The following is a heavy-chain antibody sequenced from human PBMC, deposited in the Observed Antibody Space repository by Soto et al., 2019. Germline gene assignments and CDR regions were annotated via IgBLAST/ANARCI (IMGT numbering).Heavy chain of an antibody. J-gene: IGHJ6*02. V-gene: IGHV1-3*01. CDR2: INAGNGNT. CDR1: GYTFTSYA. Sequence: QVQLVQSGAEVKKPGASVKVSCRASGYTFTSYAMHWVRQAPGQRLEWMGWINAGNGNTKYSQKFQGRVTITRNTSASTAHMELSSLSSEDTAVNYCTREGCSSTSCYETYYYYGMDVWGQGTTVTVSS. D-gene: IGHD2-2*01. CDR3: TREGCSSTSCYETYYYYGMDV.